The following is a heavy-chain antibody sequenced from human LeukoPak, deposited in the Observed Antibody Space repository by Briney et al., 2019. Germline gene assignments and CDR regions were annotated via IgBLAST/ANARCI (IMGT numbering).Heavy chain of an antibody. Sequence: GRSLRLSCAASGFTFSSYAMHWVRQAPGKGLEWVAVISYDGSNKHYADSVKGRFTISRDNSKNTLYLQMNSLRAEDTAVYYCARGGVTTFYWFDPWGQGTLVTVSS. D-gene: IGHD4-17*01. CDR3: ARGGVTTFYWFDP. CDR2: ISYDGSNK. V-gene: IGHV3-30-3*01. J-gene: IGHJ5*02. CDR1: GFTFSSYA.